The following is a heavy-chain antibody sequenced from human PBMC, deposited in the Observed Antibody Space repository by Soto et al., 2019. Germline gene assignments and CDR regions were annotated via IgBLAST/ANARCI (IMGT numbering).Heavy chain of an antibody. V-gene: IGHV4-39*01. D-gene: IGHD1-26*01. CDR3: ARQGSGSYNAFDI. Sequence: SDTLSLTCTVSGGSISSSSYYWGWIRQPPGKGLEWIGTIYYSGSTYYNPSLKSRVTISVDTSKNQFSLKLSSVTAADTAVYYCARQGSGSYNAFDIWGQGTVVTVSS. CDR1: GGSISSSSYY. CDR2: IYYSGST. J-gene: IGHJ3*02.